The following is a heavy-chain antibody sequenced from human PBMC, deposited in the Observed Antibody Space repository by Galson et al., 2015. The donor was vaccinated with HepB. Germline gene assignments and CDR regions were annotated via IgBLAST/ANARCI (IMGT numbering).Heavy chain of an antibody. J-gene: IGHJ4*02. CDR2: ISYDGSNK. Sequence: SLRLSCAASGFTFSSYAMHWVRQAPGKGLEWVAVISYDGSNKYYADSVKGRFTISRDNSKNTLYLQMNSLRAEDTAVYYCAREGLEWELLWGGVYFDYWGQGTLVTVSS. V-gene: IGHV3-30-3*01. D-gene: IGHD1-26*01. CDR3: AREGLEWELLWGGVYFDY. CDR1: GFTFSSYA.